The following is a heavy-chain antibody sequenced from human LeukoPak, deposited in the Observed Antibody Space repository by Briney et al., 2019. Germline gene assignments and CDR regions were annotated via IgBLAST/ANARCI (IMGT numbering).Heavy chain of an antibody. D-gene: IGHD1-20*01. Sequence: SETLSLTCTVSGGSISSSSYYWGWIRQPPGKGLEWIGSIYYSGSTYYNPSLKSRVTISVDTSKNQFSLKLSSVTAADTAVYYCARDSDDITGSSVFWGQGTLVTVSS. CDR2: IYYSGST. CDR1: GGSISSSSYY. CDR3: ARDSDDITGSSVF. J-gene: IGHJ4*02. V-gene: IGHV4-39*07.